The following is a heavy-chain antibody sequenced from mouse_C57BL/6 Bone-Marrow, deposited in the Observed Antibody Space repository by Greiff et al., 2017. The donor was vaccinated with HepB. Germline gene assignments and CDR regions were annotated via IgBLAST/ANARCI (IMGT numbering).Heavy chain of an antibody. Sequence: EVQRVESGEGLVKPGGSLKLSCAASGFTFSSYAMSWVRQTPEKRLEWVAYISSGGDYIYYADTVKGRFTISRDNARNTLYLQMSSLKSEDTAMYYCTRRAYYYGSSWDYWGQGTTLTVSS. J-gene: IGHJ2*01. CDR1: GFTFSSYA. D-gene: IGHD1-1*01. CDR2: ISSGGDYI. V-gene: IGHV5S21*01. CDR3: TRRAYYYGSSWDY.